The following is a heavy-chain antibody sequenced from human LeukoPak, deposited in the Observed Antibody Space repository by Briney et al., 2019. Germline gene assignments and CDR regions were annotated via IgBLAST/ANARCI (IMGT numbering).Heavy chain of an antibody. J-gene: IGHJ4*02. CDR2: IKQDGSEK. D-gene: IGHD6-13*01. Sequence: GGSLRLSCAASGFTFSSYWMSWVRQAPGKGLEWVANIKQDGSEKYYVDSVKGRFTISRDNAKNSLYLQMNSLRAEDTAVYYCARASPSIAAAGTGYWGQGTLVTVSS. V-gene: IGHV3-7*01. CDR3: ARASPSIAAAGTGY. CDR1: GFTFSSYW.